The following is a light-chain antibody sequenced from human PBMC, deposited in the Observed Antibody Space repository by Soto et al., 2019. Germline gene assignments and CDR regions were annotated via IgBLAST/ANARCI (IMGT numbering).Light chain of an antibody. J-gene: IGKJ1*01. CDR2: DAS. CDR3: QQYGSSQRT. V-gene: IGKV3-20*01. Sequence: IVLTQSPATLSVSPGERATLSCRASQSVSGDLAWYHHKPGQAPRLLIYDASTRALDTPARFAGSGAGTDFTLTISRLEPEDFAVYYCQQYGSSQRTFGQGTKVDIK. CDR1: QSVSGD.